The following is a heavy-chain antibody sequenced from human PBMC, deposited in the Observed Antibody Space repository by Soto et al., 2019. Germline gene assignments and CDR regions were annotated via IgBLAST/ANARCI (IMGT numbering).Heavy chain of an antibody. D-gene: IGHD6-19*01. Sequence: SVKVSCKASGGTFSSYAISWVRQAPGQGLEWMGGIIPIFGTANYAQKFQGRVTITADESTSTAYMELSSLRSEDTAVYYCARDKGSAVADPYYYYGMAVWGQGTTVTVSS. CDR1: GGTFSSYA. J-gene: IGHJ6*02. CDR2: IIPIFGTA. V-gene: IGHV1-69*13. CDR3: ARDKGSAVADPYYYYGMAV.